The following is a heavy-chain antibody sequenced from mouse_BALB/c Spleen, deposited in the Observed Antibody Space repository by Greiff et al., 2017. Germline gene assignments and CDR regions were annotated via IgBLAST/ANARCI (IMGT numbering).Heavy chain of an antibody. CDR1: GFNIKDTY. CDR2: IDPANGNT. CDR3: ARDYEDYYAMDY. V-gene: IGHV14-3*02. Sequence: EVHLVESGAELVKPGASVKLSCTASGFNIKDTYMHWVKQRPEQGLEWIGRIDPANGNTKYDPKFQGKATITADTSSNTAYLQLSSLTSEDTAVYYCARDYEDYYAMDYWGQGTSVTVSS. J-gene: IGHJ4*01. D-gene: IGHD2-4*01.